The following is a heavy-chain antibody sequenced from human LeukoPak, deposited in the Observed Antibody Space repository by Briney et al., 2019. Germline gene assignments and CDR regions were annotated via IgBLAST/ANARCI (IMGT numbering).Heavy chain of an antibody. J-gene: IGHJ4*02. V-gene: IGHV3-23*01. Sequence: GSLRLSCAASGFIFSNYAMSWVRQAPGKGTEWVSGISGGGGGTYYADSVKGRFTISRANSKNTLYLQMKSLRVDDTAVYYCAKSVEHSNYRKFHDWGQGTLVTVSS. D-gene: IGHD4-11*01. CDR2: ISGGGGGT. CDR3: AKSVEHSNYRKFHD. CDR1: GFIFSNYA.